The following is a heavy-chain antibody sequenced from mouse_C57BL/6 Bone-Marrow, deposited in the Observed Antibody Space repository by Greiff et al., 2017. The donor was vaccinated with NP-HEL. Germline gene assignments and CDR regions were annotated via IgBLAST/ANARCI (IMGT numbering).Heavy chain of an antibody. CDR3: ARYRYDPYRDY. J-gene: IGHJ2*01. CDR1: GYTFTDYY. Sequence: QVQLKESGAELVRPGASVKLSCKASGYTFTDYYINWVKQRPGQGLEWIARIYPGSGNTYYNEKFKGKATLTAEKSSSTAYMQLSSLTSEDSAVYFCARYRYDPYRDYWGQGTTLTVSS. CDR2: IYPGSGNT. D-gene: IGHD2-3*01. V-gene: IGHV1-76*01.